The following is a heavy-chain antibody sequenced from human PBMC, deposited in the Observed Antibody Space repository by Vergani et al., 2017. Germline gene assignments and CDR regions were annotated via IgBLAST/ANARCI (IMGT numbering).Heavy chain of an antibody. CDR2: INPSGGST. CDR3: ARGGGEYYYGSGSYDGY. V-gene: IGHV1-46*03. D-gene: IGHD3-10*01. Sequence: QVQLVQSGAEVKKPGASVKVSCKASGYTFTSYYMHWVRQAPGKGLEWMGIINPSGGSTSYAQKFQGRVTMARDTSTSTVYMGLSSLRSEDTAVYYCARGGGEYYYGSGSYDGYWGQGTLVTVSS. CDR1: GYTFTSYY. J-gene: IGHJ4*02.